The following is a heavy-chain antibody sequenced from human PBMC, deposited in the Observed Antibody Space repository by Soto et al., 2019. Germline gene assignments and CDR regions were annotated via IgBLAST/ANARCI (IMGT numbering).Heavy chain of an antibody. CDR2: ISIGSGSI. D-gene: IGHD3-22*01. CDR1: GFTFSNYA. V-gene: IGHV3-48*02. J-gene: IGHJ3*01. CDR3: VRDDRWAFDF. Sequence: EVHLVESGGGLVQPGGSLRVSCAASGFTFSNYAMNWVRQAPGKGLEWVSYISIGSGSIFYADSVKGRFTISRDDAKNSLYLQMNTLRDEYTAVYYCVRDDRWAFDFWGQGTMVTVSS.